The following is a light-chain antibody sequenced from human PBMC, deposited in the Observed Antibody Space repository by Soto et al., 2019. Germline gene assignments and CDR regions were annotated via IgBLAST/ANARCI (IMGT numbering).Light chain of an antibody. J-gene: IGLJ2*01. CDR2: EVT. CDR1: SSDVGGYNY. CDR3: GLYAVSDKLL. Sequence: QSVLTQPPSASGSPGQSVTISCTGTSSDVGGYNYVSWYQQYPGKAPKLMIYEVTKRPSGVPDRFSGSKSGSTASLTVSGLQAEDEADYYCGLYAVSDKLLFGGGTQLTVL. V-gene: IGLV2-8*01.